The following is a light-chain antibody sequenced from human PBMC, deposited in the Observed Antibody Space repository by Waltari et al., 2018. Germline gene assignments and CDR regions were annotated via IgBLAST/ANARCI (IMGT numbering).Light chain of an antibody. CDR2: RAS. V-gene: IGKV3-15*01. CDR3: QQYNNWPPYS. Sequence: EIVMTQSPATLSVSPGERATLSCRASQSVSSNLAWYQQKPGQAPRLLIYRASTRATGVPARFSGSGSGTEFTRTISSLQSEDFAVYFCQQYNNWPPYSFGQGTKLEIK. CDR1: QSVSSN. J-gene: IGKJ2*03.